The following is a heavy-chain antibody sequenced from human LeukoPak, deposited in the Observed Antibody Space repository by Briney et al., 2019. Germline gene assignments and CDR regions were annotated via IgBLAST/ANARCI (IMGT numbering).Heavy chain of an antibody. CDR3: ARVGVTTKPDDAFDI. D-gene: IGHD4-17*01. CDR1: GFTFSSYA. J-gene: IGHJ3*02. Sequence: GGSLRLSCAASGFTFSSYAMHWVRQAPGKGLEGVAVISYDGSNKYYADSVKGRFTISRDNSKNTLYLQMNSLRAEDTAVYYCARVGVTTKPDDAFDIWGQGTMVTVSS. V-gene: IGHV3-30-3*01. CDR2: ISYDGSNK.